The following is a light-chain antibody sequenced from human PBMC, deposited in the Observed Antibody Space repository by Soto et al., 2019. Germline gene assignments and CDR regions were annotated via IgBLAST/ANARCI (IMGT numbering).Light chain of an antibody. V-gene: IGLV2-11*01. CDR1: NSDVGTFYF. Sequence: QSVLTQPRSVSGSPGQSVTISCTGTNSDVGTFYFVSWYQQYPDKGPKLIIYDVTERPSGVPDRFSGSKSGNTASLTISGLQAEDEADYHCCSYEGSYNYVFGSGTKVTVL. J-gene: IGLJ1*01. CDR2: DVT. CDR3: CSYEGSYNYV.